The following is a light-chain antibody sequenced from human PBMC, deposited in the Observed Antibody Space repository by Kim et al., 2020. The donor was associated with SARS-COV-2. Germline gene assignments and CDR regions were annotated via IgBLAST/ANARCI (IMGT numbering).Light chain of an antibody. CDR1: QRIDNC. CDR3: QESYTVRPT. V-gene: IGKV1-39*01. J-gene: IGKJ3*01. CDR2: SSF. Sequence: DVQMTQSPASLSAFVGVRIIITCRASQRIDNCLNWYQQKPGKAPTLIIFSSFNSKSGVSSRFSGSVSGTEFTLIINSLQPEDSATYFWQESYTVRPTFGPGTKVDIK.